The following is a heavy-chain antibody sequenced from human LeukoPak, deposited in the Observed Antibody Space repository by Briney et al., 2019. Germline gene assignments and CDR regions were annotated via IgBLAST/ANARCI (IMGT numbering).Heavy chain of an antibody. V-gene: IGHV4-34*01. CDR1: GGSFSGYY. CDR3: ARGARFTSVWKDWYFDL. Sequence: SETLSLTCVVYGGSFSGYYWSWIRQPPGKGLEWIGEINHSGGTNSNPSLKSRVAMSVDTSRKQLSLNLRSVTAADTAIYYCARGARFTSVWKDWYFDLWGRGTLVTVSS. D-gene: IGHD6-19*01. CDR2: INHSGGT. J-gene: IGHJ2*01.